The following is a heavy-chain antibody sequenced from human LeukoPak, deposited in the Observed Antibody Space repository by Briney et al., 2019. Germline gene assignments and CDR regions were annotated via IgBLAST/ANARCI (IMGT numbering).Heavy chain of an antibody. CDR1: VYTFTSYY. CDR2: INPSGGST. V-gene: IGHV1-46*01. CDR3: ASIAHPFDY. Sequence: ASVKVSCKASVYTFTSYYMHWVRQAPGQGLEWMGIINPSGGSTSYAQKFQGRVTMTRDTSTSTVYMELRSLRSEDTAVYYCASIAHPFDYWGQGTLVTVSS. J-gene: IGHJ4*02. D-gene: IGHD6-13*01.